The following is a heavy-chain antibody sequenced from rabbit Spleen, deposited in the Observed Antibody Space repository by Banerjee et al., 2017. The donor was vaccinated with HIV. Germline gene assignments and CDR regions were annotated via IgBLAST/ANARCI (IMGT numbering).Heavy chain of an antibody. D-gene: IGHD2-1*01. CDR1: GFTISTSDY. CDR2: IYVRSGSI. J-gene: IGHJ6*01. CDR3: GRDANGDVRLSRLDL. Sequence: QEQVEESGGGLVQPEGSLTLTCTASGFTISTSDYMCWVRQAPGNGLEWIGCIYVRSGSIHYANWAKGRFTIYKTSSTTVTLQLTSLTAADTATYFCGRDANGDVRLSRLDLWGPGTLVTVS. V-gene: IGHV1S45*01.